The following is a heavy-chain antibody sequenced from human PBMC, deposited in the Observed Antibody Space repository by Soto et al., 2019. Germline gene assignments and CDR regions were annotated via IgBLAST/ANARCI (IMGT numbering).Heavy chain of an antibody. D-gene: IGHD1-1*01. CDR3: ARAGTRTSQVG. Sequence: EVQLVESGGGLVQPGGSLRLSCAASGFTFRSYWMSWVRQAPGKGLEWVANIKQDGSEKYYVDSVKGRFTISRDNAKNSLYLQMNSLRAEDTAVYYCARAGTRTSQVGWGQGTLVTVSS. CDR1: GFTFRSYW. J-gene: IGHJ4*02. V-gene: IGHV3-7*01. CDR2: IKQDGSEK.